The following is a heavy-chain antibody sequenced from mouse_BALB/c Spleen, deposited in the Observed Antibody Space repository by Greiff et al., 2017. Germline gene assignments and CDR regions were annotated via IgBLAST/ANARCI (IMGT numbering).Heavy chain of an antibody. J-gene: IGHJ2*01. CDR1: GFSLTSYG. CDR2: IWAGGST. CDR3: ARNYDYDKNYFDY. Sequence: VQGVESGPGLVAPSQSLSITCTVSGFSLTSYGVHWVRQPQGKGLEWLGVIWAGGSTNYNSALMSRLSISKDNSKSQVFLKMNSLQTDDTAMYYCARNYDYDKNYFDYWGQGTTLTVSS. D-gene: IGHD2-4*01. V-gene: IGHV2-9*02.